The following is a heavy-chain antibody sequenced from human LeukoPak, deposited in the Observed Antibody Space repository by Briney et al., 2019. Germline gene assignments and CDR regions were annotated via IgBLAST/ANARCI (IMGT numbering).Heavy chain of an antibody. V-gene: IGHV1-69*13. CDR2: IIPIFGTA. CDR1: GGTFSSYA. J-gene: IGHJ4*02. Sequence: SVKVSCKASGGTFSSYAISWVRQAPGQGLEWMGGIIPIFGTANYAQKFQGRVTITADESTSTAYMELSSLRSEDTAVYYCARDAGYSYGTYYFDYWGQGTLVTVSS. CDR3: ARDAGYSYGTYYFDY. D-gene: IGHD5-18*01.